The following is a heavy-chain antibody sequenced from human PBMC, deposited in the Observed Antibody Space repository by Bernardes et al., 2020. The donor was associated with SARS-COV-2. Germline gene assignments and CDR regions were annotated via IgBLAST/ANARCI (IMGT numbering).Heavy chain of an antibody. J-gene: IGHJ6*02. V-gene: IGHV4-34*01. D-gene: IGHD4-17*01. CDR1: GGSFSSYY. CDR2: INHSGST. Sequence: SETLSLTCAVYGGSFSSYYWSWIRQPPGKGLEWIGEINHSGSTNYNPSLKSRVTISVDTSKNQFSLKLSSVTAADTAVYYCARERTVTTFYYYYYAMDVWGQGTTVTGSS. CDR3: ARERTVTTFYYYYYAMDV.